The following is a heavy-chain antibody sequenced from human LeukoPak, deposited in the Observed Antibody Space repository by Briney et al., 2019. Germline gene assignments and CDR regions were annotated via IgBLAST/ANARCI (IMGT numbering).Heavy chain of an antibody. V-gene: IGHV3-23*01. D-gene: IGHD3-10*01. CDR3: AKDRDYGSGSYNNYYYMDV. Sequence: QAGGSLRLSCAASGFTFSSYAMSWVRQAPGKGLQWVSVISGSGSSTYYADSVKGRFTISRDNSKNTLYLQMNSLRAEDTAVYYCAKDRDYGSGSYNNYYYMDVWGKGTTVTVSS. CDR2: ISGSGSST. CDR1: GFTFSSYA. J-gene: IGHJ6*03.